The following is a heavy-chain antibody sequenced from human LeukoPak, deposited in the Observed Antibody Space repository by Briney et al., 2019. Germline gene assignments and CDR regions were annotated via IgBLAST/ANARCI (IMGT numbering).Heavy chain of an antibody. V-gene: IGHV3-21*01. D-gene: IGHD1-26*01. CDR2: ISSSSYI. CDR3: ARALDRVGATSYFDY. CDR1: GFSFSSYS. Sequence: GGSLRLSCAASGFSFSSYSMNWVRQAPGKGLEWVSSISSSSYIYYADSVKGRFTISRDNAKNSLYLQMNSLIAEDTPVYYCARALDRVGATSYFDYWGQGTLVTVSS. J-gene: IGHJ4*02.